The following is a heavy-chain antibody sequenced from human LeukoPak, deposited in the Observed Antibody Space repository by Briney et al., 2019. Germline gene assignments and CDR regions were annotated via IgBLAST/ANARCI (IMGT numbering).Heavy chain of an antibody. V-gene: IGHV3-30*04. CDR3: ARDNLSFRGSSGWYEIFY. CDR1: GFTFSSYA. CDR2: ISYDGSNK. D-gene: IGHD6-19*01. Sequence: GRSLRLSCAASGFTFSSYAMHWVRQAPGKGLEWVAVISYDGSNKYYADSVKGRFTISRDNSKNTLYLQMNSLRAEDTAVYYCARDNLSFRGSSGWYEIFYWGQGTLVTVSS. J-gene: IGHJ4*02.